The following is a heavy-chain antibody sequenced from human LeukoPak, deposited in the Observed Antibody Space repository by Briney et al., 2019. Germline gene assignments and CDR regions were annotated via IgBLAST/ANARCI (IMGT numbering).Heavy chain of an antibody. CDR2: ISGSGGST. J-gene: IGHJ4*02. D-gene: IGHD3-22*01. Sequence: PGGSLRLSCVASGFTFSSYAMSWVRQAPGKGLEWVSAISGSGGSTYYADSVKGRFTISRDNSKNTLYLQMNSLRAEDTAVYYCAKDLTGDYYDSSAFDYWGQGTLVTVSS. CDR1: GFTFSSYA. V-gene: IGHV3-23*01. CDR3: AKDLTGDYYDSSAFDY.